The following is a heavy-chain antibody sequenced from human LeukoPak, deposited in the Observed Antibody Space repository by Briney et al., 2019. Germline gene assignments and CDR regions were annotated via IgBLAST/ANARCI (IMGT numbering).Heavy chain of an antibody. CDR3: SRVLSIVVPSVADY. D-gene: IGHD1-26*01. CDR1: GYSFINYA. Sequence: ASVKVSCTASGYSFINYAITWVRQAPGQGLEWMSWISGHNGNFNYAHALQGRFTMSTDKSATTAYLQLTWLRPDDTAVYYFSRVLSIVVPSVADYWGQGTLVTVSS. CDR2: ISGHNGNF. V-gene: IGHV1-18*01. J-gene: IGHJ4*02.